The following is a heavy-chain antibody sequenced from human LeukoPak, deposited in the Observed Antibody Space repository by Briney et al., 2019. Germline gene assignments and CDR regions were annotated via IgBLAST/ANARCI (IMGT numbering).Heavy chain of an antibody. CDR3: ARDEGSPVGDAFDI. V-gene: IGHV1-18*01. D-gene: IGHD3-10*01. J-gene: IGHJ3*02. Sequence: GASVKVSCKAPGYTFTSYGISWVRQAPGQGLEWMGWISAYNGNTNYAQKLQGRVTMTTDTSTSTAYMELRSLRSDDTAVYYCARDEGSPVGDAFDIWGQGTMVTVSS. CDR1: GYTFTSYG. CDR2: ISAYNGNT.